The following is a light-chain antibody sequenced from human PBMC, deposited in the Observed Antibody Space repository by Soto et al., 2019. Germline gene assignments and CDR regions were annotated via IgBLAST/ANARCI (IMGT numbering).Light chain of an antibody. V-gene: IGKV3-20*01. J-gene: IGKJ1*01. CDR1: QSVSSSY. Sequence: EIVLTQSPGTLSLSPGERATLSCRASQSVSSSYLAWYQQKPAQAPRLLIYGASSPTTGIPDRFSGSGSGTDFTLTISRLEPEDFAVYYCQQSGSSPWTFGQGTKVEIK. CDR3: QQSGSSPWT. CDR2: GAS.